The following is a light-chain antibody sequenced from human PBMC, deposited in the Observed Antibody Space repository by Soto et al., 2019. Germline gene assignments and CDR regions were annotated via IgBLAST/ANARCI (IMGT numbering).Light chain of an antibody. Sequence: DIQMTQSPSTLSASVGDRVTITCRASQSISSWLAWYQQKPGKAPKVLIYDASNLDSGVPSRFSGSGSGTEFTLTISSLQPDDSATYHCQQYSSFWTFGQGTTVDIK. V-gene: IGKV1-5*01. CDR3: QQYSSFWT. J-gene: IGKJ1*01. CDR2: DAS. CDR1: QSISSW.